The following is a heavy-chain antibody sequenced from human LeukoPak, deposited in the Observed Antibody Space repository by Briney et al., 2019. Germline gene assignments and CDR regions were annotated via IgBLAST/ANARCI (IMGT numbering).Heavy chain of an antibody. J-gene: IGHJ4*02. V-gene: IGHV3-15*01. CDR1: GFTFSNAW. Sequence: PGGSLRLSCAASGFTFSNAWMSWVRQAPGKGLEWVGRIKSKTDGGTTDYAAPVKGRFTISRDDSKNTLYLQMNSLKTEDTAVYYCTTDPIYKLGLVDYWGQGTLVTASS. CDR3: TTDPIYKLGLVDY. D-gene: IGHD7-27*01. CDR2: IKSKTDGGTT.